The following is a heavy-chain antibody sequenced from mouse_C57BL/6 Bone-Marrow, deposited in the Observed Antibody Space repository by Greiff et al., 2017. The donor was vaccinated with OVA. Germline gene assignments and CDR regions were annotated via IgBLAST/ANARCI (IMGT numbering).Heavy chain of an antibody. J-gene: IGHJ3*01. CDR2: INPNNGGT. V-gene: IGHV1-26*01. CDR1: GYTFTDYY. Sequence: EVKLQQSGPELVKPGASVKISCKASGYTFTDYYMNWVKQSHGKSLEWIGDINPNNGGTSYNQKFKGKATLTVDKSSSTAYMELRSLTSEDSAVYYCARSFYYFFAYWGQGTLVTVSA. D-gene: IGHD1-1*01. CDR3: ARSFYYFFAY.